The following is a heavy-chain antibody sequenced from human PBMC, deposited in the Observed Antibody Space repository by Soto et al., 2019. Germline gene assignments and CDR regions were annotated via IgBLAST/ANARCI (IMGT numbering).Heavy chain of an antibody. CDR3: ARGKSAAGISDWFDP. CDR1: GYTFTSYA. D-gene: IGHD6-13*01. CDR2: INAYNGNT. V-gene: IGHV1-18*01. Sequence: ASVKVSCKASGYTFTSYAMRWVRQAPRQRLEWMGWINAYNGNTNYAQKLQGRVTMTTDTSTSTAYMELRSLRSDDTAVYYCARGKSAAGISDWFDPWGQGTLVTVSS. J-gene: IGHJ5*02.